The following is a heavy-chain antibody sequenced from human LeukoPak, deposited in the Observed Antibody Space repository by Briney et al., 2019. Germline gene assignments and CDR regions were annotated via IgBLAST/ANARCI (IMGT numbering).Heavy chain of an antibody. CDR3: ARGSSPNRFDP. V-gene: IGHV5-51*01. Sequence: GESLKISCKGSGYSFTTYWIGWVRQMPGKGMEWMGIIYPGDSDTRYSPSFQGQVTISADKSISTAYLQWSSLKASDTAIYYCARGSSPNRFDPWGQGTLVTVSS. CDR2: IYPGDSDT. J-gene: IGHJ5*02. CDR1: GYSFTTYW.